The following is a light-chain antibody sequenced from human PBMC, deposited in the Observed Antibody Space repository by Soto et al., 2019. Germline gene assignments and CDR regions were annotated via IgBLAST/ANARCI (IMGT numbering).Light chain of an antibody. V-gene: IGKV3-20*01. CDR2: GAS. J-gene: IGKJ1*01. CDR1: QSVISTY. CDR3: LQYRDSLGT. Sequence: EIALTQSPGTLSLSPGERATLSCRASQSVISTYLAWYQQKPGQAPRLLIYGASSRATGIPDRFSGSGSGTDFTLTISRLEPEDFAVYYCLQYRDSLGTFGQGTKVEIK.